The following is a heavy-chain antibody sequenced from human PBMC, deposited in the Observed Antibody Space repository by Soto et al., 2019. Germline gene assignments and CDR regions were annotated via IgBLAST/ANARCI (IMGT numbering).Heavy chain of an antibody. CDR1: GFTVSSNY. J-gene: IGHJ4*02. D-gene: IGHD3-22*01. Sequence: AGGSLRLSCAASGFTVSSNYMSWVRQAPGKGLEWVSVIYSGGNTYYADSVKGRFTISRDNSKNTLYLQMNSLRAEDTAVYYCARNYYDSGGGFDYWGQGTLVTVSS. CDR2: IYSGGNT. V-gene: IGHV3-53*01. CDR3: ARNYYDSGGGFDY.